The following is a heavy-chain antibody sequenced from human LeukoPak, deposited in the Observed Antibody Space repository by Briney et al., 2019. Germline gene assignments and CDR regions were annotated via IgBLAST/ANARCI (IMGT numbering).Heavy chain of an antibody. CDR3: AKGLERESRLDS. D-gene: IGHD1-1*01. CDR1: GFTFSSYW. J-gene: IGHJ4*02. Sequence: GGSLRLSCAASGFTFSSYWMSWVRQAPGKGLEWVANIKQDGSEKYYVDSVKGRFTISRDNSKNTLYLQMNSLRAEDTALYYCAKGLERESRLDSWGQGTLVTVSS. V-gene: IGHV3-7*03. CDR2: IKQDGSEK.